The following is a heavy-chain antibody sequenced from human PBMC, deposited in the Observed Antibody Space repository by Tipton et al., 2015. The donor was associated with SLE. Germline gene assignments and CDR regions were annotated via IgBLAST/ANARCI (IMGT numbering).Heavy chain of an antibody. D-gene: IGHD3-22*01. CDR1: GGSISSHY. J-gene: IGHJ4*02. Sequence: TLSLTCTVSGGSISSHYWSWIRQPPGKGLEWIGYIYYSGSTNYNPSLRSRVTISVDRSKNQFSLKLSSVTAADTAVYYCAGVYDSGAYYFDYWGPGTLVTVSS. CDR3: AGVYDSGAYYFDY. V-gene: IGHV4-59*11. CDR2: IYYSGST.